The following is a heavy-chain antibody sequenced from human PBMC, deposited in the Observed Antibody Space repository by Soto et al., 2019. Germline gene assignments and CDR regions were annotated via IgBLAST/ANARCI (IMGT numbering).Heavy chain of an antibody. CDR3: ARASSFRGDFDF. CDR1: GGPIRSSSW. J-gene: IGHJ3*01. V-gene: IGHV4-4*02. CDR2: FYHAGSP. Sequence: PXGTLSLTCAVCGGPIRSSSWWTWLRQSPGKGLEWIGEFYHAGSPHYNPSFQSRVTISADTSKNLFSLRLTSVTAADTAIYYCARASSFRGDFDFWGQGTAVTASS. D-gene: IGHD2-21*01.